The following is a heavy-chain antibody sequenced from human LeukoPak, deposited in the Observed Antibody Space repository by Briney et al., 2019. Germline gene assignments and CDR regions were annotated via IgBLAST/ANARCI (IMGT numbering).Heavy chain of an antibody. D-gene: IGHD1-1*01. V-gene: IGHV3-53*01. J-gene: IGHJ4*02. CDR2: IYSGGST. Sequence: GGSLRLSCEASGFTVSSNYMSWVRQAPGKGLEWVSVIYSGGSTYYADSVKGRFTISRDNSKNTLYLQMNSLRAEDTAVYYCAAERQKHFDFWGQGTLVTVSS. CDR3: AAERQKHFDF. CDR1: GFTVSSNY.